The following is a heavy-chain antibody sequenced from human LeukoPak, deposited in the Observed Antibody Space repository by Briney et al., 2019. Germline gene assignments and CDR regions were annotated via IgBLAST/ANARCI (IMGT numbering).Heavy chain of an antibody. J-gene: IGHJ6*03. D-gene: IGHD3-10*01. CDR2: IYYSGST. CDR1: GGSISSYY. V-gene: IGHV4-59*08. CDR3: ASVRRGFGESSKYYAYYYMGV. Sequence: SETLSLTCTVSGGSISSYYWNWIRQPPGKGLEWIGYIYYSGSTNYNPSLKSRVTISVDTSKNQFSLNLTSVTAADTAVYYCASVRRGFGESSKYYAYYYMGVWGKGTTVTISS.